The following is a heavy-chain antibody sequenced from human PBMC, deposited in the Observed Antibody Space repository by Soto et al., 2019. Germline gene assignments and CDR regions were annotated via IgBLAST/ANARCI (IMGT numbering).Heavy chain of an antibody. V-gene: IGHV3-30*18. CDR3: AKDRLYDLYYYMDV. D-gene: IGHD2-2*02. Sequence: GGSLRLSCAASGFTFSSYGMHWVRQAPGKGLEWVAVISYDGSNKYYADSVKGRFTISRDNSKNTLYLQMNSLRAEDTAVYYCAKDRLYDLYYYMDVWGKGTTVTVSS. J-gene: IGHJ6*03. CDR1: GFTFSSYG. CDR2: ISYDGSNK.